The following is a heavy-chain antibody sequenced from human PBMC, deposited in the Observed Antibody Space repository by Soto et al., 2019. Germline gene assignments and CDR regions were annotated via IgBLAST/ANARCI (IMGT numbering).Heavy chain of an antibody. CDR3: ASEPSSSWPDNWFDP. Sequence: QVQLQQWGAGLLKPSETLSLTCAVYGGSFSGYYWSWIRQPPGKGLEWIGEINHSGSTNYNPSLKSRVTISVDTSKNQFSLKLSSVTAADTAVYYCASEPSSSWPDNWFDPWGQGTLVTVSS. D-gene: IGHD6-13*01. CDR1: GGSFSGYY. J-gene: IGHJ5*02. V-gene: IGHV4-34*01. CDR2: INHSGST.